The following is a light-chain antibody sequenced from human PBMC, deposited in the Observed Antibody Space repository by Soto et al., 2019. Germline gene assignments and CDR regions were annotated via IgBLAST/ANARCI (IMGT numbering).Light chain of an antibody. CDR2: VAS. CDR3: QQYGSSPLFT. CDR1: KSVSSSY. J-gene: IGKJ3*01. V-gene: IGKV3-20*01. Sequence: EIVLTQSPGTLSLSPGERATLSCRASKSVSSSYLAWYQQKPGQAPMLLIYVASSRATGIPDRFSGSGSGTYFNLTIRRLEPEDFAVYYCQQYGSSPLFTFGPGTKVDIK.